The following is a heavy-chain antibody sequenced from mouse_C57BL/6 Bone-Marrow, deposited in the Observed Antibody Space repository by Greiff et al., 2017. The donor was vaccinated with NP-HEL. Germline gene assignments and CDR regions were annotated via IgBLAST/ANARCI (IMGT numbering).Heavy chain of an antibody. Sequence: VKLMESGAELVKPGASVKLSCKASGYTFTSYWMHWVKQRPGRGLEWIGRIDPNSGGTKYNEKFKSKATLTVDKPSSTAYMQLSSLTSEDSAVYYCARSRPPYGNHWYFDVWGTGTTVTVSS. D-gene: IGHD2-1*01. J-gene: IGHJ1*03. CDR2: IDPNSGGT. CDR1: GYTFTSYW. V-gene: IGHV1-72*01. CDR3: ARSRPPYGNHWYFDV.